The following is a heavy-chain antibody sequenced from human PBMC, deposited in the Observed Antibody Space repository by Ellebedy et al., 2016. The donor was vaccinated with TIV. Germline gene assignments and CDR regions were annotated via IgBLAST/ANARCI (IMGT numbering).Heavy chain of an antibody. CDR1: GFTFSSYG. V-gene: IGHV3-30*03. CDR2: ISYDGSNK. CDR3: ARASGWPPYYGMDV. Sequence: GGSLRLSXAASGFTFSSYGMHWVRQAPGKGLEWVAVISYDGSNKYYADSVKGRFTISRDNSKNTLYLQMNSLRAGDTAVYYCARASGWPPYYGMDVWGQGTTVTVSS. D-gene: IGHD6-19*01. J-gene: IGHJ6*02.